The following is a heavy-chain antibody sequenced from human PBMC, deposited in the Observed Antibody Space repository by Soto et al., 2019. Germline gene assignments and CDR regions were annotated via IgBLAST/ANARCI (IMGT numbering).Heavy chain of an antibody. CDR2: ISAEYGNK. D-gene: IGHD2-15*01. CDR1: HDRSRDCG. CDR3: TIDSRWFREQHYFDN. V-gene: IGHV1-18*04. Sequence: ASVKVYCKACHDRSRDCGISSVRQSPLQGLEWMGWISAEYGNKNYAQMLEGRVTMTTDTTTNTAYMELRGLRSDDTAIYYCTIDSRWFREQHYFDNWGQGTLVTVSS. J-gene: IGHJ4*02.